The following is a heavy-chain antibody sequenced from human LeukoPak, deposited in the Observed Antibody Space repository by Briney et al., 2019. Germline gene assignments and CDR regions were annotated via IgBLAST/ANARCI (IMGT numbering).Heavy chain of an antibody. J-gene: IGHJ4*02. D-gene: IGHD2-21*01. V-gene: IGHV1-46*01. Sequence: ASVKVSCKASGYTFTNYYVHWVRQAPGQGLEWMGVINPSGGSTNSAQKFQGRLTMTRDTSTSTVYMELSSLRSEDTAVYYCAREDMMGVNWGQGTLVTVSS. CDR2: INPSGGST. CDR1: GYTFTNYY. CDR3: AREDMMGVN.